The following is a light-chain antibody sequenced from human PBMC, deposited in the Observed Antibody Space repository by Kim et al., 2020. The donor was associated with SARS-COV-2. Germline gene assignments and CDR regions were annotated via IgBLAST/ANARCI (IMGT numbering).Light chain of an antibody. CDR2: QDD. CDR1: KGGNEY. Sequence: LSPGQAASITCAGKKGGNEYAWWYQQKPGQSPVMVIFQDDRRPSGIPERFSGSNSGNTATLTISGTQAMDEADYYCQAWDGRHVVFGGGTQLTVL. V-gene: IGLV3-1*01. CDR3: QAWDGRHVV. J-gene: IGLJ2*01.